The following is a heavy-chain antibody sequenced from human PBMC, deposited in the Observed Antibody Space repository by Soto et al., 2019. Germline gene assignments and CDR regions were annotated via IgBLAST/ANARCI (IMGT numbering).Heavy chain of an antibody. CDR2: IDPRDSYT. CDR1: GYSFINYW. CDR3: VRQYMVAARNSPYYLDL. D-gene: IGHD2-15*01. V-gene: IGHV5-10-1*01. J-gene: IGHJ4*02. Sequence: EVQLVQSGAEVKEPGESLTVSCKASGYSFINYWINWVRQMPDKGLEWMGRIDPRDSYTNYSPSFQGHVTISIDKSINTAYLQWSSLKASDTAIYYCVRQYMVAARNSPYYLDLWGQGILVTVSS.